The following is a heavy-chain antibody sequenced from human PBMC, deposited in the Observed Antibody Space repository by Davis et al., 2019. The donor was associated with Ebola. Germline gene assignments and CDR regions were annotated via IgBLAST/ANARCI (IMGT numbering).Heavy chain of an antibody. J-gene: IGHJ4*02. V-gene: IGHV1-3*01. Sequence: AASVKVSCKASGYTFTSYAMHWVRQAPGQRLEWMGWINAGNGNTKYSQKFQGRVTITRDTSASTAYMELSSLRSKDTAVYYCARDGINVYYYDSSGQGGFDYWGQGTLVTVSS. CDR1: GYTFTSYA. CDR3: ARDGINVYYYDSSGQGGFDY. D-gene: IGHD3-22*01. CDR2: INAGNGNT.